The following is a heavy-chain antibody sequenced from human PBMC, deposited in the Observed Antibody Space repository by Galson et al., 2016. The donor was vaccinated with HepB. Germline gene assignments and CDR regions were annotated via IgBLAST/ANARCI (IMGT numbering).Heavy chain of an antibody. CDR1: GYTFTSYG. J-gene: IGHJ3*02. D-gene: IGHD2-21*02. V-gene: IGHV1-18*04. CDR2: VSPYNGNT. CDR3: ARGGSPYCGGDCYLHAFDI. Sequence: SVKVSCKASGYTFTSYGITWVRQAPGQGLEWMGWVSPYNGNTYYAQKLQGRVTMTTDTSTSTAYMELRSRTSDDTAVYYCARGGSPYCGGDCYLHAFDIWGQGSMVTVSS.